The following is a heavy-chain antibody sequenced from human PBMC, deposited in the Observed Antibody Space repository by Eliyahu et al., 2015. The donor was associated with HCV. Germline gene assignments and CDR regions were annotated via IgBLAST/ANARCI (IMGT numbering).Heavy chain of an antibody. J-gene: IGHJ4*02. D-gene: IGHD1-14*01. CDR3: ARDPDSTPGPGCDY. Sequence: QVQLVXSGGGLVKPGGSLXLSCAAXGFXFSDYYMSWVRQAPGKGLEWVSXIGKGGXDIFYADSVKGRFTISRDNAKNSLYLQMNSLRADDTAVYYCARDPDSTPGPGCDYWGRGTLVTVSS. CDR2: IGKGGXDI. V-gene: IGHV3-11*01. CDR1: GFXFSDYY.